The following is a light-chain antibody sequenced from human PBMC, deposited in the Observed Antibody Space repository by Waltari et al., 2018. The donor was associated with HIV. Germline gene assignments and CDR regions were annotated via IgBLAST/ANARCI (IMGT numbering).Light chain of an antibody. J-gene: IGLJ2*01. CDR1: SSDVGGSNY. CDR3: SSFAGSYTGL. CDR2: DLT. Sequence: QSALTQPRSVSGSPGPSVTISCTGTSSDVGGSNYVSWYQQLPGKAPKLMIYDLTERPSGVPDRFAGSKSGNTASLTISGRQAEDEADYYCSSFAGSYTGLFGGGTKLTVL. V-gene: IGLV2-11*01.